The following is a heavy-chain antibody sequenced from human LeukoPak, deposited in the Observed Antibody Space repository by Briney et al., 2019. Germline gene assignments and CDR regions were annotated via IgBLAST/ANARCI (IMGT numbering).Heavy chain of an antibody. CDR3: AKDLERHIVVVTASAVDY. D-gene: IGHD2-21*02. CDR2: IRYDGSNK. CDR1: GFAFSSYG. V-gene: IGHV3-30*02. J-gene: IGHJ4*02. Sequence: GGSLRLSCAASGFAFSSYGMHWVRQAPGKGLEWVAFIRYDGSNKYYADSVKGRFTISRDNSKNTLYLQMNSLRAEDTAVYYCAKDLERHIVVVTASAVDYWGQGTLVTVSS.